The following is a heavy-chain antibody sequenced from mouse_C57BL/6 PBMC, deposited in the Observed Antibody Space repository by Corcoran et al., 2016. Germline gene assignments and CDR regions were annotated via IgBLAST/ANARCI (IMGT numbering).Heavy chain of an antibody. V-gene: IGHV9-3*01. CDR3: ARRGLFNR. CDR2: INTYSGVP. CDR1: GYTFTTYG. D-gene: IGHD3-1*01. Sequence: QIQLVQSGPELKKPGETVKISCKASGYTFTTYGMSWVKQAPGKGLKWMGWINTYSGVPTYADDFKGRFAFSLETSASTAYLQINNLKNEDTATYFCARRGLFNRWGQGTTLIVSS. J-gene: IGHJ2*01.